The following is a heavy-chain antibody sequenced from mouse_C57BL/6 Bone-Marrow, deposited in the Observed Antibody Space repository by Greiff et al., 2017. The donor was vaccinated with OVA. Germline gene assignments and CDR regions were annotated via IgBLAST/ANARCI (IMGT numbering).Heavy chain of an antibody. D-gene: IGHD2-14*01. CDR1: GFTFSSYT. J-gene: IGHJ1*03. CDR2: ISGGGGNT. V-gene: IGHV5-9*01. Sequence: EVHLVESGGGLVKPGGSLKLSCAASGFTFSSYTMSWVRQTPEKRLEWVATISGGGGNTYYPDSVKGRFTISRDNAKNTLYLQMSSLRSEDTALYYCARGGVRRPSDWYFDVWGTGTTVTVSS. CDR3: ARGGVRRPSDWYFDV.